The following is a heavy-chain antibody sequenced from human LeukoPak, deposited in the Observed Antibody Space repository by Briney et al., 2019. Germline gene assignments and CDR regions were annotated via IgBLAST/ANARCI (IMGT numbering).Heavy chain of an antibody. CDR2: IIPIFGTA. CDR3: ARDLGGSGSSINWFDP. V-gene: IGHV1-69*05. D-gene: IGHD3-10*01. Sequence: GASVKVSCKASAGTFSSYAISWVRQAPGQGLEWMGGIIPIFGTANYAQKFQGRVTITTDESTSTAYMELSSLRSEDTAVYYCARDLGGSGSSINWFDPWGQGTLVTVSS. CDR1: AGTFSSYA. J-gene: IGHJ5*02.